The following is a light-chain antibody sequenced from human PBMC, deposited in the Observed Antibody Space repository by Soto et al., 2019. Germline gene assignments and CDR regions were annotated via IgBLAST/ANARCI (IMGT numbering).Light chain of an antibody. Sequence: QSVLTQPPSVSGAPGQRVTIACTGSSSNIGAGYDVHWYQQLPGTAPKLLISGNSNRPSGVPDRFSGSKSGTSASLAITGLQPEDEADYYCQSYDSSLSGWVFGGGTKLTVL. CDR1: SSNIGAGYD. J-gene: IGLJ3*02. CDR2: GNS. CDR3: QSYDSSLSGWV. V-gene: IGLV1-40*01.